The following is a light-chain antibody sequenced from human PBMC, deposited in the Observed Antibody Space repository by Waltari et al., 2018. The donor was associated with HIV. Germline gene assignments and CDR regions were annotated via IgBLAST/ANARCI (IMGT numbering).Light chain of an antibody. Sequence: QSALTQPPSASASPGQSVAISCPGSSNAIDTYNFVSWYQHHPGKAPKLLIYDVTRRPPGIPDRFSGTKSGYTASLTVSDLQVEDEADYYCVSYTEKDTFLLFGGGTKLAV. CDR1: SNAIDTYNF. V-gene: IGLV2-8*01. CDR2: DVT. J-gene: IGLJ2*01. CDR3: VSYTEKDTFLL.